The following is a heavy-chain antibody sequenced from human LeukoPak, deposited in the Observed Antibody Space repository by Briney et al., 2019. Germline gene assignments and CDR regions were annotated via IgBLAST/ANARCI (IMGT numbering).Heavy chain of an antibody. CDR2: ISSSGSII. CDR1: GFTFSTYA. CDR3: AREVGGSGWYYFDY. J-gene: IGHJ4*02. V-gene: IGHV3-48*04. Sequence: QAGGSLRLSCAASGFTFSTYAMTWVRQAPGKGLEWVSYISSSGSIIYYADSVKGRFTISRDNAKNSLYLQMNSLRAEDTAVYYCAREVGGSGWYYFDYWGQGTLVTVSS. D-gene: IGHD6-19*01.